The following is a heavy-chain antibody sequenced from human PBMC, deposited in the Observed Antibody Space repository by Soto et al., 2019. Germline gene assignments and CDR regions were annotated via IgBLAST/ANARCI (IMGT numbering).Heavy chain of an antibody. CDR1: GYTFTSYG. J-gene: IGHJ5*02. D-gene: IGHD6-6*01. Sequence: GASVKVSCKASGYTFTSYGISWVRQAPGQGLEWMGWISAYNGNTNYAQKLQGRVTMTTDTSTSTAYMELRSLRSDDTAVYYCARDGGYSSPSVGVGEFDPWGQGTLVTVSS. CDR2: ISAYNGNT. V-gene: IGHV1-18*01. CDR3: ARDGGYSSPSVGVGEFDP.